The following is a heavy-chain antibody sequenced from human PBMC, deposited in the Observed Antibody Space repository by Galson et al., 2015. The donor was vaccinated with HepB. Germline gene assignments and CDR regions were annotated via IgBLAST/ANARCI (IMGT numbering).Heavy chain of an antibody. CDR2: IYYSGST. J-gene: IGHJ5*02. CDR3: ARAILTGDGNWFDP. V-gene: IGHV4-30-4*01. Sequence: TLSLTCTVSGGSISSGDYYWSWVRQPPGKGLEWIGYIYYSGSTYYNPSLKSRVTISVDTSKNQFSLKLSSVTAADTAVYYCARAILTGDGNWFDPWGQGTLVTVSS. D-gene: IGHD7-27*01. CDR1: GGSISSGDYY.